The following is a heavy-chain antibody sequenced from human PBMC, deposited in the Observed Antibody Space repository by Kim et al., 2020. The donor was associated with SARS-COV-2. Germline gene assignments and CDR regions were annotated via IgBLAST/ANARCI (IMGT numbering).Heavy chain of an antibody. CDR1: GFTLNTYG. Sequence: GGSLRLSCAASGFTLNTYGMHWVRQAPGKGLEWVAVISYDGSNKYYADSVKGRFTISRDNSKNTLYLQMNSLRIEDTAVNYCAKSFSGSYFGYDYWGQGTLVTVSS. V-gene: IGHV3-30*18. D-gene: IGHD1-26*01. CDR2: ISYDGSNK. J-gene: IGHJ4*02. CDR3: AKSFSGSYFGYDY.